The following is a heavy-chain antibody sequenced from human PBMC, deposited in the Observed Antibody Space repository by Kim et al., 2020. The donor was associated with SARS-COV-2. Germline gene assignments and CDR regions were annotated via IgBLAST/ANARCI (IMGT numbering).Heavy chain of an antibody. CDR1: GYTFTSYA. V-gene: IGHV7-4-1*02. D-gene: IGHD3-10*01. CDR2: INTNTGNP. Sequence: ASVKVSCKASGYTFTSYAMNWVRQAPGQGLEWMGWINTNTGNPTYAQGFTGRFVFSLDTSVSTAYLQISSLKAEDTAVYYCARGKTLLWFGALKLSGMDVWGQGTTVTVSS. CDR3: ARGKTLLWFGALKLSGMDV. J-gene: IGHJ6*02.